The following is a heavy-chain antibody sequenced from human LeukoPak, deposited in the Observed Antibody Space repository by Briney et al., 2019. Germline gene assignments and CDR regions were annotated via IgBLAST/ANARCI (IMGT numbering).Heavy chain of an antibody. CDR2: ISAYNGNT. Sequence: ASAKVSCKASGYTFTSYGISWVRQAPGQGLEWMGWISAYNGNTNYARKLQGRVTMTTDTSTSTAYMELRSLRSDDTAVYYCARAEVAARPSFPDYWGQGTLVTVSS. D-gene: IGHD6-6*01. CDR1: GYTFTSYG. J-gene: IGHJ4*02. V-gene: IGHV1-18*01. CDR3: ARAEVAARPSFPDY.